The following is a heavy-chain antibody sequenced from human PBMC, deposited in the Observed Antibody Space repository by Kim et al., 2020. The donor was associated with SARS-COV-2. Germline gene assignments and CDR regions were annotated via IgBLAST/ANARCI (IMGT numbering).Heavy chain of an antibody. V-gene: IGHV6-1*01. CDR2: YN. Sequence: YNEYALSVKSRITINPDTSKNQFSLQLSSVTPEDTAVYYCARVMAGKIDYWGQGTLVTVSS. D-gene: IGHD6-19*01. CDR3: ARVMAGKIDY. J-gene: IGHJ4*02.